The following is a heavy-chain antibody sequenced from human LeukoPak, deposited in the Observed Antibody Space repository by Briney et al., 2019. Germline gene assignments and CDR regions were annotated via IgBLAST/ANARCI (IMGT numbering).Heavy chain of an antibody. CDR3: ARDCRDTSCYEGFDY. J-gene: IGHJ4*02. CDR1: GYSFTSNY. D-gene: IGHD2-2*01. Sequence: GASVKVSCKASGYSFTSNYIHWVRQAPGQGLEWMGMIYPRDGSTSYAQKFQGRVTMTRDTSTSTVYMELSSLRSEDTAVYYCARDCRDTSCYEGFDYRGQGTLVTVSS. V-gene: IGHV1-46*01. CDR2: IYPRDGST.